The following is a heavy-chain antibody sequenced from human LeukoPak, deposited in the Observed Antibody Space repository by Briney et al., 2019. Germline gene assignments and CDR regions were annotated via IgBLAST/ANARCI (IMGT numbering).Heavy chain of an antibody. CDR1: GFTFSSYW. D-gene: IGHD3-9*01. CDR2: IKQDGSEK. CDR3: ARVSEYYDILTGYPFYYYYYMDV. J-gene: IGHJ6*03. V-gene: IGHV3-7*01. Sequence: GGSLRLSCAASGFTFSSYWMSWVRQAPGKGLEWVANIKQDGSEKYYVDSVKGRFTISRDNAKNSLYLQMNSLRAEDTAVYYCARVSEYYDILTGYPFYYYYYMDVWGKGTTVTVSS.